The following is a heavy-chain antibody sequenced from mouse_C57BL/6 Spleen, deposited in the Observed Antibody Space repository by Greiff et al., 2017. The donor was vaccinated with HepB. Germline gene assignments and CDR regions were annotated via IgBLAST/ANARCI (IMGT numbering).Heavy chain of an antibody. V-gene: IGHV1-4*01. J-gene: IGHJ3*01. Sequence: VQLQQSGAELARPGASVKMSCKASGYTFTSYTMHWVKQRPGQGLEWIGYSNPSSGYTKYNQKFKDKATLTADKSSSTAYMQLSSLTSEDSAVYYCARDPAWFAYWGQGTLVTVSA. CDR2: SNPSSGYT. CDR1: GYTFTSYT. CDR3: ARDPAWFAY.